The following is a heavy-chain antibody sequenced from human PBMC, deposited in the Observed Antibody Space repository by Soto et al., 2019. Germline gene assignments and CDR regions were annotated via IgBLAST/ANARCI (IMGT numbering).Heavy chain of an antibody. CDR3: AHRDDAYNYFDY. D-gene: IGHD1-1*01. CDR2: IYWDDDK. CDR1: GFSLSTSGVG. Sequence: QITLKESGPTLVKPTQTLTLTCTFSGFSLSTSGVGVGWIRQPPGKALEWLALIYWDDDKRYSPSLKSRLTITKDTSKNQVALTMTNMDPVDTATYYCAHRDDAYNYFDYWGQGTLVTVSS. J-gene: IGHJ4*02. V-gene: IGHV2-5*02.